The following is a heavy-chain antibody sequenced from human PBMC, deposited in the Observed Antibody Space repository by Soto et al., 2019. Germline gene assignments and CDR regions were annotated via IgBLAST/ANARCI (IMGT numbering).Heavy chain of an antibody. D-gene: IGHD1-26*01. Sequence: GGSLRLSCAASGFPFSSYAMSWVRQAPGKGLEWVSAISGSGGSTYYADSVKGRFTISRDNSKNTLYLQMNSLRAEDTAVYYCAKDRAIVGATNYYYYGMDVWGQGTTVTVSS. J-gene: IGHJ6*02. CDR1: GFPFSSYA. V-gene: IGHV3-23*01. CDR3: AKDRAIVGATNYYYYGMDV. CDR2: ISGSGGST.